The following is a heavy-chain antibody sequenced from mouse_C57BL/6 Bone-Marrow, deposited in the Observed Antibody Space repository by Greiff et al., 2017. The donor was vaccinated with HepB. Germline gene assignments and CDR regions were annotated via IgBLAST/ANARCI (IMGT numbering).Heavy chain of an antibody. CDR1: GFTFSSYA. CDR2: ISDGGSYT. D-gene: IGHD4-1*01. V-gene: IGHV5-4*01. Sequence: DVQLQESGGGLVKPGGSLKLSCAASGFTFSSYAMSWVRQTPEKRLEWVATISDGGSYTYYPDNVKGRFTISRDNAKNNLYLQMSHLKSEDTAMYYCAKLALFAYWGQGTLVTVSA. CDR3: AKLALFAY. J-gene: IGHJ3*01.